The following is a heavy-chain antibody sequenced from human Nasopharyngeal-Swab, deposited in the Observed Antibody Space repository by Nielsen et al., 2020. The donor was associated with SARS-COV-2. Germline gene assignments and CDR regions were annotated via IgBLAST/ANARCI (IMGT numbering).Heavy chain of an antibody. D-gene: IGHD3-22*01. V-gene: IGHV1-2*02. CDR1: GYTFTDYY. CDR3: ARDYYDNYDSDY. Sequence: ASVKVSCKTSGYTFTDYYIHWMRQVPGQGLEWVGCINPDSGDTKYAQKFQGRVTVSSDRSRSTAYIELSRLRSDDTAVYYYARDYYDNYDSDYWGQGTLVTVSS. CDR2: INPDSGDT. J-gene: IGHJ4*02.